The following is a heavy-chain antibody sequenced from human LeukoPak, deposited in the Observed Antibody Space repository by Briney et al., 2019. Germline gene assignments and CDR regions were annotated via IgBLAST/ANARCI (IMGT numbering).Heavy chain of an antibody. CDR3: ASLQSPYCSGGSCYEVRDY. V-gene: IGHV4-4*07. J-gene: IGHJ4*02. CDR2: IYTSGST. D-gene: IGHD2-15*01. CDR1: GGSISSYY. Sequence: PSETLSLTCTVSGGSISSYYWSWIRQPAGKGLEWIGRIYTSGSTNYNPSPKSRVTMSVDTSKNQFSLKLSSVTAADTAVYYCASLQSPYCSGGSCYEVRDYRGQGTLVTVSS.